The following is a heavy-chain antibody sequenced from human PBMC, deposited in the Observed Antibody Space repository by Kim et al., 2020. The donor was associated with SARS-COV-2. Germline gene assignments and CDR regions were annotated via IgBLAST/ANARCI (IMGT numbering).Heavy chain of an antibody. Sequence: ASVKVSCKASGYSFSNYGLVWARQAPGQGLEWMGWISSNSGPTKYAQNVPGRVTLTTDTSTNTGYMELSSLRSDDTAVYYCAPYYDSNSYRGQWDWGQGTPVTVSS. V-gene: IGHV1-18*01. CDR1: GYSFSNYG. CDR3: APYYDSNSYRGQWD. J-gene: IGHJ4*01. CDR2: ISSNSGPT. D-gene: IGHD3-22*01.